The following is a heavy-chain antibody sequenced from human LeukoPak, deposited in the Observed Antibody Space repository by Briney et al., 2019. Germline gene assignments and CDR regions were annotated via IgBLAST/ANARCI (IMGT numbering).Heavy chain of an antibody. Sequence: SETLSLTCTVSGGSISSDSSYWSWIRQPAGKGLEWFGRIYSSGSTNYNPSLKSRVTISVDTSKNQFSLKLSSVTAADTAVYYCAGRIAVAGFDYWGQGTLVTVSS. D-gene: IGHD6-19*01. J-gene: IGHJ4*02. CDR2: IYSSGST. V-gene: IGHV4-61*02. CDR3: AGRIAVAGFDY. CDR1: GGSISSDSSY.